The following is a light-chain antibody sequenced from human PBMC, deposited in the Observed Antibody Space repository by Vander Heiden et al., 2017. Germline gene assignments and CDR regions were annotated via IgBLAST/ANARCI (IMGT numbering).Light chain of an antibody. Sequence: EIVMTQSPATLSVSPGESANLSCRPSQSVSSNLAWYQQKPGQAPSLLISGASTRATGIPARFSGSASGTEFTLTISILPSEDFAVYYCQQYNTWPRTFGQGTKVEIK. J-gene: IGKJ1*01. CDR2: GAS. CDR3: QQYNTWPRT. V-gene: IGKV3-15*01. CDR1: QSVSSN.